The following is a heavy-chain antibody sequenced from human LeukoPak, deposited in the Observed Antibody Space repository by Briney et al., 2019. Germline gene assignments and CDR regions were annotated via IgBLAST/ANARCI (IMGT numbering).Heavy chain of an antibody. CDR2: INHSGST. CDR1: GGSFSGYY. CDR3: ARASYYYGSSGYYY. V-gene: IGHV4-34*01. D-gene: IGHD3-22*01. J-gene: IGHJ4*02. Sequence: SETLSLTCAVYGGSFSGYYWSWIRQPPGKGLEWIGEINHSGSTNYNPSLKSRVTISVDTSKNQFSLKLSSVTAADTAVYYYARASYYYGSSGYYYWGQGTLVTVSS.